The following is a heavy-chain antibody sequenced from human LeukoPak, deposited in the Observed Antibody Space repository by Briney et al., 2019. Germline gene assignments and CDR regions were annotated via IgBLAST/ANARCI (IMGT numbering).Heavy chain of an antibody. J-gene: IGHJ4*02. D-gene: IGHD2-8*01. CDR1: GYTFTSYY. CDR2: INPSGGST. V-gene: IGHV1-46*01. CDR3: ARDHGYCTNGVCSDPY. Sequence: GASVKVSCKASGYTFTSYYMHWVRQAPGQGLEWMGIINPSGGSTSYAQKFQGRVTMTRDTSTSTVYMELSSLRSEDTAVYYCARDHGYCTNGVCSDPYWGQGTLVTASS.